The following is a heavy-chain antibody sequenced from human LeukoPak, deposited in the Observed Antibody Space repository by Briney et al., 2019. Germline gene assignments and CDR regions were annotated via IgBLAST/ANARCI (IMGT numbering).Heavy chain of an antibody. J-gene: IGHJ4*02. V-gene: IGHV3-20*04. CDR1: GFTFSSYN. CDR2: INWNGGST. D-gene: IGHD3-22*01. Sequence: GGSLRLSCAASGFTFSSYNMNWVRQAPGKGLEWVSGINWNGGSTGYADSVKGRFTISRDNAKNSLYLQMNSLRAEDTALYYCARELRDYYDSSGYYPFDYWGQGTLVTVSS. CDR3: ARELRDYYDSSGYYPFDY.